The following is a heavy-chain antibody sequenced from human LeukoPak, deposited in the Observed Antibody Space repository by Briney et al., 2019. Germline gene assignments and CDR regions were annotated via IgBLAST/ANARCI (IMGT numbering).Heavy chain of an antibody. V-gene: IGHV4-39*01. D-gene: IGHD5-18*01. CDR1: GGSISSSSYY. J-gene: IGHJ4*02. CDR2: IYYSGST. CDR3: ARHLGYSYGPVDY. Sequence: SETLSLTCTVSGGSISSSSYYWGWLRQPPGKGLEWIGSIYYSGSTYYNPSLKSRVTISVDTSKNQFSLKLSSVTAADTAVYYCARHLGYSYGPVDYWGQGTLVTVSS.